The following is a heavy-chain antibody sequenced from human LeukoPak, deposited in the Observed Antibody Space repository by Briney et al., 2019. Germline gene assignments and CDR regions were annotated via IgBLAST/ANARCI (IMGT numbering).Heavy chain of an antibody. CDR3: TSGF. J-gene: IGHJ4*02. D-gene: IGHD5-12*01. Sequence: PGGSLRLSCAASGFTFSSYHELGPPGSREGAGWVSSLNSDGSDIYYADSVKGRFTISRDNAKNSLYLQMNSLTAEDTAVYYCTSGFWGQGTLVTVSS. CDR1: GFTFSSY. V-gene: IGHV3-21*01. CDR2: LNSDGSDI.